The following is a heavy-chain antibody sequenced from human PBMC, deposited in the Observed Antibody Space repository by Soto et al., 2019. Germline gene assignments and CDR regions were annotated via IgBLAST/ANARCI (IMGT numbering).Heavy chain of an antibody. J-gene: IGHJ4*02. Sequence: SGTLSPTRAVPCGSINSGGYSWSWIRLPLGKGLEWIGYIYHNGATQYNPSLKSRVTISVDRSKNQFSLKLSSVTAADTAVYYCARRRGIGYSYGLDDWGQRTLVTVSS. V-gene: IGHV4-30-2*01. D-gene: IGHD5-18*01. CDR3: ARRRGIGYSYGLDD. CDR1: CGSINSGGYS. CDR2: IYHNGAT.